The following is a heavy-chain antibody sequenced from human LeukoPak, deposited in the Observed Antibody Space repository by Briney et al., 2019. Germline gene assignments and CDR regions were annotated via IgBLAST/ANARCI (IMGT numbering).Heavy chain of an antibody. D-gene: IGHD3-3*01. CDR2: IYTSGST. J-gene: IGHJ4*02. CDR1: GGSISSYY. V-gene: IGHV4-4*07. CDR3: ARRGYDFWNGYYYG. Sequence: SETLSLTCTVSGGSISSYYWSWIRQPAGKGLEWIGRIYTSGSTNYNPSLKSRVTMSVDTSKNQFSLKLSSVTAADTAAYYCARRGYDFWNGYYYGWGQGTLVTVSS.